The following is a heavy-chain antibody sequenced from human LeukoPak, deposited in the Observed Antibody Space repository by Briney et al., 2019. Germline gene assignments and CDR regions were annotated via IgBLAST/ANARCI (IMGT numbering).Heavy chain of an antibody. J-gene: IGHJ6*02. D-gene: IGHD5-12*01. Sequence: GGSLRLSCAASGFTFSNFWMSWVRQAPGKGLEWVANIKQDGSEKYYVDSVKGRFAISRDNAKNSLYLQMNSLRAEDTAVYYCARGYDVEYGMDVWGQGTTVTVSS. CDR2: IKQDGSEK. CDR3: ARGYDVEYGMDV. V-gene: IGHV3-7*03. CDR1: GFTFSNFW.